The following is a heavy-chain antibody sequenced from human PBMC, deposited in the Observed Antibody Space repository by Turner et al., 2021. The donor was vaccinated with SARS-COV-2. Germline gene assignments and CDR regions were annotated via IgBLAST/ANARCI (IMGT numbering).Heavy chain of an antibody. CDR3: ARARWDYYDSSGYYPDAFDI. CDR1: GFTFSSYG. J-gene: IGHJ3*02. CDR2: ISSSSNYI. D-gene: IGHD3-22*01. Sequence: EAQLVESGGGLVKPGGSLRVSCAASGFTFSSYGMNWVRQAPGKGLEWVSSISSSSNYIYYADSVKGRFTISRDNAKNSLFLQMNSLRAEDTAVYYCARARWDYYDSSGYYPDAFDIWGQGTMVTVSS. V-gene: IGHV3-21*01.